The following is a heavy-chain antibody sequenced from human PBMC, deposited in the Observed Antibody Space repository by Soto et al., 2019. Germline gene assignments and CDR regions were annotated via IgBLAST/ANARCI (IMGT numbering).Heavy chain of an antibody. CDR1: GVSCSGYY. J-gene: IGHJ4*02. Sequence: PSETLSLTCAVYGVSCSGYYWSLIRQPPGKGLEWIGEINHSGSTNYNPSLKSRVTISVDTSKNQFSLKLSSVTAADTAVYYCARGLSRNYYGSGSLKFDYWGQGTLVTVSS. CDR2: INHSGST. D-gene: IGHD3-10*01. V-gene: IGHV4-34*01. CDR3: ARGLSRNYYGSGSLKFDY.